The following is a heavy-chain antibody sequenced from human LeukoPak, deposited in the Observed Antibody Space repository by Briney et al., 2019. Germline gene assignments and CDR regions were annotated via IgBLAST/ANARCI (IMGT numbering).Heavy chain of an antibody. Sequence: SETLSLTCTVSGGSISSGSYYWSWIRQPAGKGLEWIGRIYTSGSTNYNPSLKSRVTISVDTSKNQFSLMLSSVTAADTAVYYCAREGGLYVVYWGQGTLVTVSS. CDR2: IYTSGST. J-gene: IGHJ1*01. D-gene: IGHD2-21*01. V-gene: IGHV4-61*02. CDR3: AREGGLYVVY. CDR1: GGSISSGSYY.